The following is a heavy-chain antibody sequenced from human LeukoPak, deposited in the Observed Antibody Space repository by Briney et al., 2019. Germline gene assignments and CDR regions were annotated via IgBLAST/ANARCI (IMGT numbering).Heavy chain of an antibody. CDR3: ARARYSDSFGWFDY. J-gene: IGHJ4*02. Sequence: SSETLSLTCTVSSGSITNYYWNWFRQPPGKTLEWIGWIYSRGNTNYNPSLRSRVTVSVDMSRNQFSLRLTSVTAADTAVYYCARARYSDSFGWFDYWGQGALVTISS. D-gene: IGHD3-22*01. CDR1: SGSITNYY. CDR2: IYSRGNT. V-gene: IGHV4-59*01.